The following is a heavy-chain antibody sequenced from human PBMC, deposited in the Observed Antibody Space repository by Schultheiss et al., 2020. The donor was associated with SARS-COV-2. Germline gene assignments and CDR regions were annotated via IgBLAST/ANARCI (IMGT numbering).Heavy chain of an antibody. D-gene: IGHD6-13*01. Sequence: GGSLRLSCAASGFTVSSNYMSWVRQAPGKGLEWVAVISYDGSNKYYADSVKGRFTISRDNSKNTLYLQMNSLRAEDTAVYYCARDRTGIAAAGSDYWGQGTLVTVSS. CDR1: GFTVSSNY. CDR2: ISYDGSNK. J-gene: IGHJ4*02. V-gene: IGHV3-30*01. CDR3: ARDRTGIAAAGSDY.